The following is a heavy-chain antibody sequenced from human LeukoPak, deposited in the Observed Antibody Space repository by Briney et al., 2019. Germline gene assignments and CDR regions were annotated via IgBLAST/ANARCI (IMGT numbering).Heavy chain of an antibody. CDR2: IYYSGST. CDR3: ARGPSYSYGKDFDY. V-gene: IGHV4-31*03. Sequence: SQTLSLTCTVSGGSISSGGYYWSWIRQHPGKGLGWIGYIYYSGSTYYNPSLKSRVTISVDTSKNQFSLKLSSVTAADTAVYYCARGPSYSYGKDFDYWGQGTLVTVSS. CDR1: GGSISSGGYY. J-gene: IGHJ4*02. D-gene: IGHD5-18*01.